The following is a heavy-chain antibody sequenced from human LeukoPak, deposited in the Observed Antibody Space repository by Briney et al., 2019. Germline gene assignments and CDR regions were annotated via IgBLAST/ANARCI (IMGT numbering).Heavy chain of an antibody. J-gene: IGHJ4*02. V-gene: IGHV3-30-3*01. CDR2: ISYDGSNK. D-gene: IGHD3-22*01. Sequence: GGSLRLSCAASGFTFSSYAMHWVRQAPGKGLEWVAVISYDGSNKYYADSVKGRFTISRDNSKNTLYLQANSLRAEDTAVYYCARGMSMIVVIITASQCDYWGQGTLVTVSS. CDR1: GFTFSSYA. CDR3: ARGMSMIVVIITASQCDY.